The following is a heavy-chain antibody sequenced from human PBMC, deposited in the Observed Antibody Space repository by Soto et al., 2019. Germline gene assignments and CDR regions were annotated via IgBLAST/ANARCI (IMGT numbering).Heavy chain of an antibody. CDR2: ISRSGDST. D-gene: IGHD6-19*01. Sequence: EVQLLESGGGLVQPGGSLRLSCAASGFTFSSYTMTWVRQAPGKGLEWVSTISRSGDSTYYRDSVKGRFTISRDNSKNTVYLQMTSLRAEDTAGYYCAKTDKFNPPSSGWANRFDYWGQGTLVTVSS. CDR3: AKTDKFNPPSSGWANRFDY. V-gene: IGHV3-23*01. J-gene: IGHJ4*02. CDR1: GFTFSSYT.